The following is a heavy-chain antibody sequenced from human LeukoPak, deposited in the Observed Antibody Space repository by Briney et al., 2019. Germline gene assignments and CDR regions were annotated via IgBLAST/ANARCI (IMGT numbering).Heavy chain of an antibody. V-gene: IGHV3-20*04. J-gene: IGHJ3*02. CDR1: GFTFDDYV. Sequence: GGSLRLSCAASGFTFDDYVMSWVRQAPGKGLEWVTGINWNGGSTGYADSVKGRFTISRDNAKNSLYLQMNSLRAEDTALYYCARDLRGYSYGYRGAFDIWGQGTMATVSS. CDR3: ARDLRGYSYGYRGAFDI. D-gene: IGHD5-18*01. CDR2: INWNGGST.